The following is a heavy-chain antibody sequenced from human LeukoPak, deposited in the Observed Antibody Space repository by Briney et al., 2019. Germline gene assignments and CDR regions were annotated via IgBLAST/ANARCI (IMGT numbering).Heavy chain of an antibody. CDR1: GGSISSGSYY. CDR3: ARERGEYYYDSSGYYSPVVNYYYYYGMDV. D-gene: IGHD3-22*01. J-gene: IGHJ6*02. CDR2: IYTSGST. V-gene: IGHV4-61*02. Sequence: ASQTLSLTCTVSGGSISSGSYYWSWIRQPARKGLEWIGRIYTSGSTNYNPSLKSRVTISVDTSKNQFSLKLSSVTAADTAVYYCARERGEYYYDSSGYYSPVVNYYYYYGMDVWGQGTTVTVSS.